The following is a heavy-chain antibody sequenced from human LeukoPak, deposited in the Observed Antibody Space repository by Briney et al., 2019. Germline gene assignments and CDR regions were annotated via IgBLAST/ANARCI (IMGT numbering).Heavy chain of an antibody. V-gene: IGHV3-9*01. CDR1: GFTFDDYA. CDR2: ISWNSGSI. Sequence: GRSLRLSCAASGFTFDDYAMHWVRQAPGKGLEWVSGISWNSGSIGYADSVRGRFTISRDNARNSLYLQMNSLRAEDTALYYCAKSRSDYYYYGMDVWGQGTTVTVSS. CDR3: AKSRSDYYYYGMDV. J-gene: IGHJ6*02.